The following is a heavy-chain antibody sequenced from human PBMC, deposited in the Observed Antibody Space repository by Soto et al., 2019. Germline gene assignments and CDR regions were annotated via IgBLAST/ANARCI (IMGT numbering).Heavy chain of an antibody. D-gene: IGHD3-3*01. V-gene: IGHV1-69*13. Sequence: SVKVSCKASGGTFSSYAISWVRQAPGQGLEWMGGIIPIFGTANYAQKFQGRVTITADESTSTAYMELSSLRSEDTAVYYCASRTYYDFWSGYSPHYYYGMDVWGQGTTVTVSS. CDR3: ASRTYYDFWSGYSPHYYYGMDV. CDR2: IIPIFGTA. J-gene: IGHJ6*02. CDR1: GGTFSSYA.